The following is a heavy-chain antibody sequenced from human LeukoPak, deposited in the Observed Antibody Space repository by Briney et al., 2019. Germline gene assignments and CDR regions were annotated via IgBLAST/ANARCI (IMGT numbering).Heavy chain of an antibody. CDR3: ARDKCRSGRDYDTCFDY. CDR1: GFTFSDYS. Sequence: GRSLRLSCAASGFTFSDYSMNWVRQAPGKGLEWVSSISSSGSYIYYADSVKGRFTISRDNAKNSLYLQMNSLGAEDTAVYYCARDKCRSGRDYDTCFDYWGQGTLVTVSS. D-gene: IGHD3-9*01. J-gene: IGHJ4*02. V-gene: IGHV3-21*01. CDR2: ISSSGSYI.